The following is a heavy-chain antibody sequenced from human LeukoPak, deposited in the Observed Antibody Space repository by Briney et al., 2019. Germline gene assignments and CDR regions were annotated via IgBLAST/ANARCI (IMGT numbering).Heavy chain of an antibody. D-gene: IGHD6-19*01. V-gene: IGHV4-34*01. CDR1: GGSFSGYY. J-gene: IGHJ4*02. Sequence: PSETLSLTCAVYGGSFSGYYWSWIRQPPGKGLEWIGEINHSGSTNYNPSLKSRVTISVDTSKNQFSLKLSSVTAADTAVYYCARGRDAGYSSGWCDYWGQGTLVTVSS. CDR2: INHSGST. CDR3: ARGRDAGYSSGWCDY.